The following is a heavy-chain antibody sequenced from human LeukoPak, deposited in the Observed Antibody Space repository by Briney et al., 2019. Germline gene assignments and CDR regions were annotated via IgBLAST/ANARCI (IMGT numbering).Heavy chain of an antibody. CDR2: ISGSGGST. Sequence: GGSLRLSCAASGFTFSSYAMSWVRQAPGKGLEWVSAISGSGGSTYYADSVKGRFTISRDNSKNTLYLQMNSLRAEDTAVYYCAKGTTYYDFWSGFRATKIKDNWFDPWGQGTLVTVSS. J-gene: IGHJ5*02. V-gene: IGHV3-23*01. CDR1: GFTFSSYA. CDR3: AKGTTYYDFWSGFRATKIKDNWFDP. D-gene: IGHD3-3*01.